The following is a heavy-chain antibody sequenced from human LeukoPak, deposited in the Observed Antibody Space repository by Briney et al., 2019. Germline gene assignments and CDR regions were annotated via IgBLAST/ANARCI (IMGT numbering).Heavy chain of an antibody. CDR2: ISASGHRT. Sequence: GGSLRLSCGASGFTFSSYAMSWVRQAPGKGLEWVSGISASGHRTYYADSVKGRFTISRDNSKNTLYLQMNSLRAEDTAEYYCARDRPENYGSASLSKYYYYYGTDVWGQGTTVTVSS. J-gene: IGHJ6*02. CDR3: ARDRPENYGSASLSKYYYYYGTDV. D-gene: IGHD3-10*01. CDR1: GFTFSSYA. V-gene: IGHV3-23*01.